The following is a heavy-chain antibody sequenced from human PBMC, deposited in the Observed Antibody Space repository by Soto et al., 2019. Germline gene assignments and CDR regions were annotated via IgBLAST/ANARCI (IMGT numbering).Heavy chain of an antibody. J-gene: IGHJ6*02. CDR3: ASEGIVVVVATTYGMDV. V-gene: IGHV1-69*13. D-gene: IGHD2-15*01. CDR1: GGTFSSYA. CDR2: IIPIFGTA. Sequence: SVKVSCKASGGTFSSYAISWVRQAPGQGLEWMGGIIPIFGTANYAQKFQGRVTITADESTSTAYMELSSLRSEDTAVYYCASEGIVVVVATTYGMDVWGQGTT.